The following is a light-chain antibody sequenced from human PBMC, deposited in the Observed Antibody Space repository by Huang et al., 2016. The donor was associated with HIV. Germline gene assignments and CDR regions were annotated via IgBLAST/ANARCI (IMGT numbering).Light chain of an antibody. J-gene: IGKJ4*01. Sequence: EIVLTQSPATLSLSPGERATLSCRASQTVSSYLAWYQQKPGQAPRLLIYDASNRATGIPARFSGNGSGTDFTLTISSLEPEDFAVYYCQLRSTWPGDTFGGGTKVEIK. CDR1: QTVSSY. CDR3: QLRSTWPGDT. CDR2: DAS. V-gene: IGKV3-11*01.